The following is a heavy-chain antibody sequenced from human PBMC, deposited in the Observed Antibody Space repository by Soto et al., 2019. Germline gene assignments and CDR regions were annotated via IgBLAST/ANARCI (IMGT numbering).Heavy chain of an antibody. J-gene: IGHJ4*02. V-gene: IGHV4-30-4*01. Sequence: QVQLQESGPGLVKPSQTLSLTCTVSGGSISSGDYYWSWIRHPPGKGLEWIGYIYYSGSTYYNPSLKSRVTISVDTSKNQFSLKLSSVTAADTAVYYCARVDGSGYQPFDYWGQGTLVTVSS. CDR3: ARVDGSGYQPFDY. CDR2: IYYSGST. D-gene: IGHD3-22*01. CDR1: GGSISSGDYY.